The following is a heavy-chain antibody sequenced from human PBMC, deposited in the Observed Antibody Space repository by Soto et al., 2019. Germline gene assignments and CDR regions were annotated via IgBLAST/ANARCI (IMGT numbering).Heavy chain of an antibody. CDR1: GYSVSGNSAA. J-gene: IGHJ4*02. D-gene: IGHD3-16*01. Sequence: PSQTLSLTCAISGYSVSGNSAALNWISQAPSRGLEWLGRTYYRSKWYNDYAVSVKSRITVTPDTSKNQFSLHLNSVTPEDTAVYYCARDFPYYERSDSYFEYWGQGAMVTVSS. V-gene: IGHV6-1*01. CDR2: TYYRSKWYN. CDR3: ARDFPYYERSDSYFEY.